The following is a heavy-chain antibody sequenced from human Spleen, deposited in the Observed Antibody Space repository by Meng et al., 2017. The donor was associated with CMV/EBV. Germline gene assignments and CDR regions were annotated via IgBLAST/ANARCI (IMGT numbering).Heavy chain of an antibody. CDR3: ARVGVDFWSGHSPYDI. Sequence: GESLKISCAASGLTFSGYWMHWVRQAPGKGLVWVSRINSDGSSTSYADSVKGRFSISRDNAKNTLYLQMNSLRAEDTAVYYCARVGVDFWSGHSPYDIWDQGTVVTVSS. J-gene: IGHJ3*02. CDR1: GLTFSGYW. CDR2: INSDGSST. D-gene: IGHD3-3*01. V-gene: IGHV3-74*01.